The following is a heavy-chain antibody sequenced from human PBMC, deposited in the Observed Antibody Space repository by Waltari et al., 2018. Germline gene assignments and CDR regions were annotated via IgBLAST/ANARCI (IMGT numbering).Heavy chain of an antibody. CDR1: GYSFPNHW. J-gene: IGHJ4*02. CDR2: IYPGNSET. D-gene: IGHD3-10*01. V-gene: IGHV5-51*01. Sequence: EVQLVQSGAEVKKPGECLRSYCKGSGYSFPNHWIAWVRQMPGKGLEWMGIIYPGNSETRDSPSFQGQVTISADESLTTAYLQWGSLKASDTAMYYCARLRGRSPADDLDYWGQGTLVSVSS. CDR3: ARLRGRSPADDLDY.